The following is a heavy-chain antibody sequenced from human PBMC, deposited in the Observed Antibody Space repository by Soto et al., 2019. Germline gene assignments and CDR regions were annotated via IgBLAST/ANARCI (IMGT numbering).Heavy chain of an antibody. CDR3: AREVTVASYSFDF. J-gene: IGHJ4*02. CDR1: GGTFNNYA. Sequence: ASVKVSCKASGGTFNNYALSWVRQAPGQGLEWMGGIIPIFNSANYAQKFQGRVTITADDSTSTAYMELRSLRPDDTAVYYCAREVTVASYSFDFWGQGTLVTVSS. D-gene: IGHD5-12*01. V-gene: IGHV1-69*13. CDR2: IIPIFNSA.